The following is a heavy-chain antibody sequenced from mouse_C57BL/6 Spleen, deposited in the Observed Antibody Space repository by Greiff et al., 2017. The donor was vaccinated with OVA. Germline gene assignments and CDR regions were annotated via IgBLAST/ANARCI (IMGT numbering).Heavy chain of an antibody. CDR3: ARGEIYYDYDDGYYFDY. CDR1: GFTFSDYG. CDR2: ISSGSSTI. J-gene: IGHJ2*01. D-gene: IGHD2-4*01. Sequence: EVQGVESGGGLVKPGGSLKLSCAASGFTFSDYGMHWVRQAPEKGLEWVAYISSGSSTIYYADTVKGRFTISRDNAKNTLFLQMTSLRSEDTAMYYCARGEIYYDYDDGYYFDYWGQGTTLTVSS. V-gene: IGHV5-17*01.